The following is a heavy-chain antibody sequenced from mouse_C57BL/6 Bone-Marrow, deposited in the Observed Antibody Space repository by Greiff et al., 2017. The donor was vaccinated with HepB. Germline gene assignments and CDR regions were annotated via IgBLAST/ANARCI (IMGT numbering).Heavy chain of an antibody. CDR3: ARWGSSGFFAY. D-gene: IGHD3-2*02. Sequence: VQLQQSGAELVRPATSVKVSCKASGYAFTNYLIEWVKQRPGQGLEWIGVINPGSGGTNYNEKFKGKATLTADKSSSTAYMQLSSLTSEDSAVYFCARWGSSGFFAYWGQGTLVTVSA. J-gene: IGHJ3*01. CDR2: INPGSGGT. V-gene: IGHV1-54*01. CDR1: GYAFTNYL.